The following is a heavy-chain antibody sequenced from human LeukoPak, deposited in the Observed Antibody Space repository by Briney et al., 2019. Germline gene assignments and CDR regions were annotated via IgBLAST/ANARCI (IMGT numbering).Heavy chain of an antibody. CDR2: IIPIFGTA. D-gene: IGHD3-3*01. Sequence: SVKVSCKASGGTFSSYAISWVRQAPGQGLEWMGRIIPIFGTANYAQKFQGRVTITADESTSTAYMELSSLRSEDTAVYYCASGPRGYDFSVVYYMDVWGKGTTVTVSS. CDR1: GGTFSSYA. J-gene: IGHJ6*03. V-gene: IGHV1-69*15. CDR3: ASGPRGYDFSVVYYMDV.